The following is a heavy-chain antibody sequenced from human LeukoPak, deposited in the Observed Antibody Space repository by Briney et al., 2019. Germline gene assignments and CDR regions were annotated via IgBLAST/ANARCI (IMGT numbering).Heavy chain of an antibody. V-gene: IGHV3-30*02. D-gene: IGHD5-12*01. CDR3: ASGYDYGFDY. CDR1: GVSFSGYA. Sequence: PGGSLRLSCAASGVSFSGYAMDWVRQAPGKGLEWVAFIQYDGSQKSYVDSVKGRFTISRDNSKNTLYLQMNGLRAEDTALYYCASGYDYGFDYWGQGTLVTVSS. CDR2: IQYDGSQK. J-gene: IGHJ4*02.